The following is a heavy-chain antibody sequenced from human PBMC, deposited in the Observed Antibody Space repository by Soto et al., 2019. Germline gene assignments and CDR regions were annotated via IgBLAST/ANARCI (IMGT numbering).Heavy chain of an antibody. Sequence: AGGSLRLSCAASGFTFSSYAMSWVRQAPGKGLAWVSRINSDGSTTSHADSVKGRFTISRDNAKNTLQLQMNSLRAEDTAVYYCARDDYGMDVWGQGTTVTVSS. V-gene: IGHV3-74*01. CDR1: GFTFSSYA. CDR2: INSDGSTT. J-gene: IGHJ6*02. CDR3: ARDDYGMDV.